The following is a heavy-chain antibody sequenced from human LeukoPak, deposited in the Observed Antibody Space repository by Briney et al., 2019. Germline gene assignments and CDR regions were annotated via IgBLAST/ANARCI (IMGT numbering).Heavy chain of an antibody. D-gene: IGHD3-9*01. V-gene: IGHV4-34*01. CDR1: GGSFSGYY. J-gene: IGHJ4*02. CDR3: ARYYDILPGYYFDY. CDR2: INHSGST. Sequence: SETLSLTCAVYGGSFSGYYWSWIRQPPGKGLEWIGEINHSGSTNYNPSLKSRVTISVDTSKNQFSLKLSSVTAADTAVYYCARYYDILPGYYFDYWGQGTLVTVSS.